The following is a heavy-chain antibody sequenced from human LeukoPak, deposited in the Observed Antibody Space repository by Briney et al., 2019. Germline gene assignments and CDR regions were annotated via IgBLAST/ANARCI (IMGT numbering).Heavy chain of an antibody. CDR2: INGDGTMT. D-gene: IGHD2-15*01. CDR1: GFTSTRYW. V-gene: IGHV3-74*01. J-gene: IGHJ4*02. CDR3: VRLLDSDY. Sequence: GGSLRLSCTASGFTSTRYWMHWVRQAPGKGLVWVSRINGDGTMTDYADSVKGRFTISRDNAKNTVYLQINSLRTEDTAVYYCVRLLDSDYWGQGTLVTVSS.